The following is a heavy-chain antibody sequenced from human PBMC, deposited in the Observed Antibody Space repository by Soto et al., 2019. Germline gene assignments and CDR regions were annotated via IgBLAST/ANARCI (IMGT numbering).Heavy chain of an antibody. CDR2: INAGNGNT. V-gene: IGHV1-3*01. D-gene: IGHD6-6*01. CDR3: ARDPQEYSQPSLLFDY. J-gene: IGHJ4*02. Sequence: GASVKVSCKASGYTFTTYAMHWVRQAPGQRLEWMGWINAGNGNTKYSQKFQGRVTITRDTSASTAYMELSSLRSEDTAVYYCARDPQEYSQPSLLFDYWGQGTLVTVSS. CDR1: GYTFTTYA.